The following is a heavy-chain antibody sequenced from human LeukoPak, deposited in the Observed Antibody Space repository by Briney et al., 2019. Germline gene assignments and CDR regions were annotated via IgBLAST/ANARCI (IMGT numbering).Heavy chain of an antibody. V-gene: IGHV3-30*04. J-gene: IGHJ3*02. D-gene: IGHD6-13*01. Sequence: GRSQRLSCAASGFTFSSYAMHWVRQAPGKRLEWVAVISYDESNKYYADSVKGRFTISRDNSKNSLYLQMNSLRAEDMALYYCAKSVSSSWEGLSYAFDIWGQGTMVTVSS. CDR1: GFTFSSYA. CDR2: ISYDESNK. CDR3: AKSVSSSWEGLSYAFDI.